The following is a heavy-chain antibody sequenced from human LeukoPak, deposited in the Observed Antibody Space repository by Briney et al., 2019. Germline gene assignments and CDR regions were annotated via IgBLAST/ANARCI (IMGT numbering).Heavy chain of an antibody. Sequence: QSGGSETLSCAASGFTVSNYWMYWVRQAPGKGLVWVSRINNDGTTTNYADSVKGRFTISRDNAKNTLYLQMNSLRVEDTAVYYCNTVTYYNTQAPGVYCGERALVTVSS. CDR3: NTVTYYNTQAPGVY. CDR1: GFTVSNYW. CDR2: INNDGTTT. V-gene: IGHV3-74*01. D-gene: IGHD3-10*01. J-gene: IGHJ4*02.